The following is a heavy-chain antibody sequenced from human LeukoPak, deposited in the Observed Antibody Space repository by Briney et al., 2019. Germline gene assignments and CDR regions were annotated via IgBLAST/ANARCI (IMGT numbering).Heavy chain of an antibody. CDR2: ISSGSSTR. D-gene: IGHD1-26*01. V-gene: IGHV3-48*02. Sequence: GGSLRLSCAASGFTFSSYSMNWVRQAPGKGLEWVSYISSGSSTRYYGDSVKGRFTISRDNAKTSLYLQMNSLRDEDTAVYYCAGGLLYSGSYVDYWGQGTLVTVSS. CDR1: GFTFSSYS. J-gene: IGHJ4*02. CDR3: AGGLLYSGSYVDY.